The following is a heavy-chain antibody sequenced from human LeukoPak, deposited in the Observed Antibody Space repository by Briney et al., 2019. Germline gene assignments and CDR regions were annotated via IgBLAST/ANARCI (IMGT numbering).Heavy chain of an antibody. CDR3: ARERDDYSNSDAFDI. V-gene: IGHV1-46*01. D-gene: IGHD4-11*01. CDR2: INPSGGST. J-gene: IGHJ3*02. Sequence: ASVKVSCKASGYTFTSYYMHWVRQAPGQGLEWMGIINPSGGSTSYAQKFQGRVTMTTDTSTTTVYMELSSLRSEDTAVYYCARERDDYSNSDAFDIWGQGTMVTVSS. CDR1: GYTFTSYY.